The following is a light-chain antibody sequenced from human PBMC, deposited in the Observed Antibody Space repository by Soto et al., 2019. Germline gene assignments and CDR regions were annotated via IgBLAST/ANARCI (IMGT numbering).Light chain of an antibody. Sequence: IVLTQSPGTLSLSPGERATLSCRASQSVSSAFFAWYQQKPGQPLRLLIYAAASRATGIPDRFSGSGSATDFTLTISRLEPEDFAVYYCQQYCYSPPTFGRGTKVEIK. V-gene: IGKV3-20*01. J-gene: IGKJ2*01. CDR1: QSVSSAF. CDR2: AAA. CDR3: QQYCYSPPT.